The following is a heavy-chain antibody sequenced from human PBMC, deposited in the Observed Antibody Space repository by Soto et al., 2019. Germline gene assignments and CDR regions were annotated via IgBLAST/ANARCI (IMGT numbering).Heavy chain of an antibody. D-gene: IGHD3-9*01. Sequence: PSETLSLTCTVSGGSISESSYYWSWIRQHPGKGLVWIGYIYYSGSTYYNPSLKSRVTISVDTSKNQFSLKLSSVTAADTAVYYCARAQDDILTGYYFDYWGQGTLVTVSS. CDR2: IYYSGST. J-gene: IGHJ4*02. CDR1: GGSISESSYY. V-gene: IGHV4-31*03. CDR3: ARAQDDILTGYYFDY.